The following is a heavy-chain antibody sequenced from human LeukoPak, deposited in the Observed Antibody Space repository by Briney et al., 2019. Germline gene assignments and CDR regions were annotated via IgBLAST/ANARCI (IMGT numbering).Heavy chain of an antibody. CDR2: IYVSGTH. Sequence: SETLSLTCSLSGGSIGTYYWTWVRQFAGKGLEWIGRIYVSGTHYYNPSLKNRVTMSVDPTNNQFSLKVNSVTAADTAVYYCARDSWWTAAGYYYYMDVWGKGTTVTISS. CDR3: ARDSWWTAAGYYYYMDV. J-gene: IGHJ6*03. V-gene: IGHV4-4*07. CDR1: GGSIGTYY. D-gene: IGHD6-13*01.